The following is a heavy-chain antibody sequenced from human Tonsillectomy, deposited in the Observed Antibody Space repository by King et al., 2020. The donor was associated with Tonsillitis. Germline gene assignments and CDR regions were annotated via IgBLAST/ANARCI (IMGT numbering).Heavy chain of an antibody. CDR3: AGDPGYGFDS. D-gene: IGHD5-12*01. J-gene: IGHJ4*02. CDR1: GDSITSGSYY. V-gene: IGHV4-61*02. CDR2: FYSSGST. Sequence: QLQESGPGLVKPSQTLSLTCTVSGDSITSGSYYWSWIRQPAGKGLELVGRFYSSGSTNYNPSLKSRVTISVDPSKNQFSLKLTSVTAADSAVYYCAGDPGYGFDSWGQGTLAT.